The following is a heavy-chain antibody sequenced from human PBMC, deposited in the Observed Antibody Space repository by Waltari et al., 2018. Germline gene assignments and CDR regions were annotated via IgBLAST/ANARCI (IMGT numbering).Heavy chain of an antibody. V-gene: IGHV3-7*04. J-gene: IGHJ4*02. Sequence: EVHLVESGGGLVQPGGSLRLSCAACGFSFSNYWMNWVRQAPEKGLEWVANIEQDGSEKNYVDSVKGRFTISRDNAKSSVYLQMNSLRAEDTAVYYCAGGSGWLPDSWGQGTLVTVSS. CDR1: GFSFSNYW. CDR3: AGGSGWLPDS. D-gene: IGHD6-19*01. CDR2: IEQDGSEK.